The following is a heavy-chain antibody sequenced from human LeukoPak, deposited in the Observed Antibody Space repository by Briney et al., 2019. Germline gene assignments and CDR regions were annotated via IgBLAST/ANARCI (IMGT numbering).Heavy chain of an antibody. CDR2: IWYDGSNK. Sequence: PGGSLRLSCAASGFTFSSYGMHWVRQAPGKGLEWVAVIWYDGSNKYYADSVKGRFTISRDNSKNTLYLQMNSLRAEDTAVYYCAKPGGSGSYPKGGFDYWGQGTLVTVSS. CDR1: GFTFSSYG. J-gene: IGHJ4*02. D-gene: IGHD3-10*01. CDR3: AKPGGSGSYPKGGFDY. V-gene: IGHV3-30*02.